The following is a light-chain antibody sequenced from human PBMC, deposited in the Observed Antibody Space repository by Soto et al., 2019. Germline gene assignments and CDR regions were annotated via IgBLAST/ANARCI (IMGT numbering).Light chain of an antibody. CDR2: GAS. Sequence: EIVLTQSPGTLSLSPVERATLSGMASQSVSSSYLAWYQQKPGQAPRLLIYGASSRATGIPDRFSGSGSGTDFTLTISRLEPEDFAVYYCQQYGSSPPDTFGQGTRLEIK. CDR3: QQYGSSPPDT. V-gene: IGKV3-20*01. CDR1: QSVSSSY. J-gene: IGKJ5*01.